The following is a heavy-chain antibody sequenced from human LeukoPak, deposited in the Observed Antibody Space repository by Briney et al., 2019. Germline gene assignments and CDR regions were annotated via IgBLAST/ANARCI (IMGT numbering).Heavy chain of an antibody. D-gene: IGHD1/OR15-1a*01. Sequence: SETLSLTCTVSGVSISSYYWSWLRQTAGKGLEWIGRIYTSGSTNYNPSLKSRVTMSVDTSKNQFSLKLSSVTAADTAMYYCARGQNWNNYYFDYWGQGTLVTVSS. CDR2: IYTSGST. CDR1: GVSISSYY. J-gene: IGHJ4*02. CDR3: ARGQNWNNYYFDY. V-gene: IGHV4-4*07.